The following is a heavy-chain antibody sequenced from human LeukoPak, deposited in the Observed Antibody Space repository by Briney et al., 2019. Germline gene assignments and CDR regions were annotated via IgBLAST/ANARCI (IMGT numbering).Heavy chain of an antibody. CDR1: GGTFSRYA. Sequence: SVKVSCKASGGTFSRYAISWVRQAPGQWLEWMGGIIPSFGTANYAQKFQGRVTITTDESTGTAYMELSSLTSEDTAVYYCAREPPYYGSGSYSPGDNWFDPWGQGTLVTVSS. D-gene: IGHD3-10*01. CDR3: AREPPYYGSGSYSPGDNWFDP. J-gene: IGHJ5*02. V-gene: IGHV1-69*05. CDR2: IIPSFGTA.